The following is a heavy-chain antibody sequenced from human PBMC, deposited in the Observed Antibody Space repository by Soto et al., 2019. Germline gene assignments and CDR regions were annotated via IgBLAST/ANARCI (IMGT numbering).Heavy chain of an antibody. V-gene: IGHV1-2*04. Sequence: ASVNVSCKASGYTFTGYYMHWVRQAPGQGLEWMGWINPNSGGTNYAQKFQGWVAMTRDTSISTAYMELSRLRSDDTAVYYCAREAKIVGATTRTNRFDPWCQGTLITVSS. CDR3: AREAKIVGATTRTNRFDP. CDR2: INPNSGGT. D-gene: IGHD1-26*01. CDR1: GYTFTGYY. J-gene: IGHJ5*02.